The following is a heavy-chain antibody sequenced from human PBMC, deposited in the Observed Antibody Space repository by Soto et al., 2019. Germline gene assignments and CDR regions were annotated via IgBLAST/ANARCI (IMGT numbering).Heavy chain of an antibody. Sequence: SETLSLTCTVSGGSISSGGYYWSWIRQHPGKGLEWIGYIYYSGSTYYNPSLKSRVTISVDTSKNQFSLKLSSVTAADTAVYYCARGYGDYAVNWFDPWGQGTLVTVSS. CDR3: ARGYGDYAVNWFDP. D-gene: IGHD4-17*01. J-gene: IGHJ5*02. CDR2: IYYSGST. CDR1: GGSISSGGYY. V-gene: IGHV4-31*03.